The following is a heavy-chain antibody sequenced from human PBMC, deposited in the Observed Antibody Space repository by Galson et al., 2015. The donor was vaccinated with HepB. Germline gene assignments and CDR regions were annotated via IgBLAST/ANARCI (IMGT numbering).Heavy chain of an antibody. CDR2: FDPEDGET. V-gene: IGHV1-24*01. J-gene: IGHJ2*01. CDR1: GYTLTELS. D-gene: IGHD3-10*01. Sequence: SVKVSCKVSGYTLTELSMHWVRQAPGKGLEWMGGFDPEDGETIYAQKFQGRVTMTEDTSTDTAYMELSSLRSEDTAVYYCATVSGSYYLDWYFDLWGRGTLVTVSS. CDR3: ATVSGSYYLDWYFDL.